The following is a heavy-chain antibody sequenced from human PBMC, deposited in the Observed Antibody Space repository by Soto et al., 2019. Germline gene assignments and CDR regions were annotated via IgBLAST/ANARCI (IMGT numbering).Heavy chain of an antibody. V-gene: IGHV1-3*01. D-gene: IGHD6-13*01. J-gene: IGHJ6*02. CDR2: INAGNGNT. CDR1: GYTFTNYA. Sequence: ASVKVSCKASGYTFTNYAMHWVRQAPGQRLEWMGWINAGNGNTKYSQKFQGRVTITRDTSASTAYMELSSLRSEDTAVYYCTSEAIAAAAIYGMDVWGQGTTVTVSS. CDR3: TSEAIAAAAIYGMDV.